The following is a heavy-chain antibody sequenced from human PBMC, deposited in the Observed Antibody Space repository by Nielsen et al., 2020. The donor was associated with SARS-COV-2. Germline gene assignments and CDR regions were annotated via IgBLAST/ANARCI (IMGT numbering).Heavy chain of an antibody. CDR2: ISYDGSNK. V-gene: IGHV3-30*03. D-gene: IGHD6-13*01. J-gene: IGHJ3*02. CDR3: AIIAAAGNLNAFDI. Sequence: VRQAPGKGLEWVAVISYDGSNKYYADSVKGRFTISRDNSKNTLYLQMNSLRAEDTAVYYCAIIAAAGNLNAFDIWGQGTMVTVSS.